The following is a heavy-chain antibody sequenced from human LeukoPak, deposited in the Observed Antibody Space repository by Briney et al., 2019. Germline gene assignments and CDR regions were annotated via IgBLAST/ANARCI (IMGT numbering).Heavy chain of an antibody. V-gene: IGHV4-59*01. CDR1: GDSISSYY. D-gene: IGHD2-8*02. CDR2: IYYTGST. CDR3: VRSGPYWNYYGMDV. J-gene: IGHJ6*02. Sequence: SETLSLTRTVSGDSISSYYWSWIRQPPGKRLEWIGYIYYTGSTNYNSSLKSRVSVSVDTSKNHFSLNLSSVTAADTAVYYCVRSGPYWNYYGMDVWGQGTTVTVSS.